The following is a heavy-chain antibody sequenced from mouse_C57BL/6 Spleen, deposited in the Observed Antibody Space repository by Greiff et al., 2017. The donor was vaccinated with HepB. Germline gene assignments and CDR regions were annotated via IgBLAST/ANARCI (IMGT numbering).Heavy chain of an antibody. CDR2: IYPGSGNT. V-gene: IGHV1-76*01. D-gene: IGHD1-1*01. J-gene: IGHJ4*01. Sequence: QVQLKESGAELVRPGASVKLSCKASGYTFTDYYINWVKQRPGQGLEWIARIYPGSGNTYYNEKFKGKATLTAEKSSSTAYMQLSSLTSEDSAVYFCARPSHYYGSSSYAMDYWGQGTSVTVSS. CDR1: GYTFTDYY. CDR3: ARPSHYYGSSSYAMDY.